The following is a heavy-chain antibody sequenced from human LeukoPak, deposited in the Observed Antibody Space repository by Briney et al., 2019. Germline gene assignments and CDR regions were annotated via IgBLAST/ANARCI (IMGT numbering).Heavy chain of an antibody. Sequence: PSETLSLTCTVSGGSISSYYWGWIRQPPGKGLEWIGYIYYSGSTNYNPSLKSRVTISVDTSKNQFSLKLSSVTAADTAVYYCARDRTALRYFDWSKVGGMDVWGQGTTVTVSS. CDR1: GGSISSYY. CDR2: IYYSGST. D-gene: IGHD3-9*01. V-gene: IGHV4-59*01. J-gene: IGHJ6*02. CDR3: ARDRTALRYFDWSKVGGMDV.